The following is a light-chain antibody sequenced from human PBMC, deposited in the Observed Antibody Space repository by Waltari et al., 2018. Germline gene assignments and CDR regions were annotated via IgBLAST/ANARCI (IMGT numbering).Light chain of an antibody. CDR1: PSISNW. Sequence: DIQMTQSPSTLSASVGDTVTITCRASPSISNWVAWYQQKPGKAPELLIYKASTLKSGVPSRFSGNGSGTEVTLTISSLQPDDFATYYCQQYNTYWTFGQGTKVEIK. J-gene: IGKJ1*01. CDR3: QQYNTYWT. V-gene: IGKV1-5*03. CDR2: KAS.